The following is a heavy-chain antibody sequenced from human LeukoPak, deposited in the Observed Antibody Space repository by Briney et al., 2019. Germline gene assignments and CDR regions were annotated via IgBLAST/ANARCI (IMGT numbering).Heavy chain of an antibody. CDR2: ISAYNGNT. D-gene: IGHD3-22*01. Sequence: ASVKVSXKASGYTFTSYGISWVRQAPGQGLEWMGWISAYNGNTNYAQKLQGRVTTTTDTSTSTAYMELRSLRSDDTAVYYCARSRDYDSSGYYFQHWGQGTLVTVSS. CDR3: ARSRDYDSSGYYFQH. J-gene: IGHJ1*01. CDR1: GYTFTSYG. V-gene: IGHV1-18*01.